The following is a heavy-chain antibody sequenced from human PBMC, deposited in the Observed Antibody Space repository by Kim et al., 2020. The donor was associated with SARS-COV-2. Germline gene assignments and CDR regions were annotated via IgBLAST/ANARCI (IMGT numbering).Heavy chain of an antibody. CDR3: AIDLLNPLKDIVVVVAATPPNYYYFYGMDL. Sequence: SVKVSCKASGGTFSSYAISWVRQAPGQGLEWMGGIIPIFGTANYAQKFQGRVTITADESTSTAYMELSSLRSEDTAVYYCAIDLLNPLKDIVVVVAATPPNYYYFYGMDLWGQGTTVTVSS. D-gene: IGHD2-15*01. V-gene: IGHV1-69*13. J-gene: IGHJ6*02. CDR2: IIPIFGTA. CDR1: GGTFSSYA.